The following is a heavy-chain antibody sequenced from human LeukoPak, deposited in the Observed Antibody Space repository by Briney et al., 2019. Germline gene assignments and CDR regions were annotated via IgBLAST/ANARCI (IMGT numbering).Heavy chain of an antibody. D-gene: IGHD4-17*01. CDR3: AHRGYGDYPPSKWFDP. CDR1: GFSLSRGGVG. V-gene: IGHV2-5*01. CDR2: IYWNDDK. J-gene: IGHJ5*02. Sequence: SGPTLVNPTQTLTLTCTFSGFSLSRGGVGVGWIRQPPGKALQWLAVIYWNDDKRYSPSLKSRLTITKDTSKNQVVLTMTNMDPVDTATYYCAHRGYGDYPPSKWFDPWGQGTLVIVSS.